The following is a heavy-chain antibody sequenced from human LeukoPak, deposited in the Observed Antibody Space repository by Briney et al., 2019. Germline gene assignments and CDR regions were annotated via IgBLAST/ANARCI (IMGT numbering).Heavy chain of an antibody. CDR3: ARDKLPTYYDILTGGGYFQH. Sequence: ASVKVSCKASGGTFSSYGISWVRQAPGQGLEWMGWISAYNGNTNYAQKLQGRVTMTTDTSTSTAYMELRSLRSDDTAVYYCARDKLPTYYDILTGGGYFQHWGQGTLVTVSS. D-gene: IGHD3-9*01. CDR2: ISAYNGNT. J-gene: IGHJ1*01. CDR1: GGTFSSYG. V-gene: IGHV1-18*01.